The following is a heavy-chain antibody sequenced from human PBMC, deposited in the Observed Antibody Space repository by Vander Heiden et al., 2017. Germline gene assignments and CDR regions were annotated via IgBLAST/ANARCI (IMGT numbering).Heavy chain of an antibody. D-gene: IGHD3-22*01. Sequence: QIQLQESGPGLVKPSETLSLTCSVSGRSVTGYYWSWIRQSAGKGLEWIGRIYSHGTSNYNPSFRRRLGLSIDTSTNQFFLNLTSVTAADTAVYYCVRDVYSNGDNSDSEFDPWGQGILVTVSS. CDR1: GRSVTGYY. J-gene: IGHJ5*02. CDR2: IYSHGTS. CDR3: VRDVYSNGDNSDSEFDP. V-gene: IGHV4-4*07.